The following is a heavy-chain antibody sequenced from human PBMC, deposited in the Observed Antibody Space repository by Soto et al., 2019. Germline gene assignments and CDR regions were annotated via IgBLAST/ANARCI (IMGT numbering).Heavy chain of an antibody. D-gene: IGHD3-3*01. Sequence: ASVKVSCKASGYTFTSYGISWVRQAPGQGLEWMGWLSAYNGHTNYAQKLQGRVTMTTDTSTSTAYMELRSLRSDDTAVYYCARRRHYDFWSGYPTDAFDIWGQGTMVTVSS. CDR1: GYTFTSYG. V-gene: IGHV1-18*01. J-gene: IGHJ3*02. CDR3: ARRRHYDFWSGYPTDAFDI. CDR2: LSAYNGHT.